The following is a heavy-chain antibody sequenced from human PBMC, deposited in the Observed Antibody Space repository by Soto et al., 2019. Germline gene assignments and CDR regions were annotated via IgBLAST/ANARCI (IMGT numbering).Heavy chain of an antibody. Sequence: EVQLVESGGGLVKPGGSLRLSCAASGFTFSNAWMSWVRQAPGKGLEWVGRIKSKTDGGTTDYAAPVKGRFTISRDDSKNTLYLQMNSLKTGDPAVYYCPAVGGWGVTTIYFQHWGQGTLVTVSS. CDR1: GFTFSNAW. V-gene: IGHV3-15*01. CDR2: IKSKTDGGTT. CDR3: PAVGGWGVTTIYFQH. D-gene: IGHD4-17*01. J-gene: IGHJ1*01.